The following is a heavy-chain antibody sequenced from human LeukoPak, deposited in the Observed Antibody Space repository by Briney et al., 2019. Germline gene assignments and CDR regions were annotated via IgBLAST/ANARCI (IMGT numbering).Heavy chain of an antibody. CDR2: NNSDGSWT. D-gene: IGHD2/OR15-2a*01. V-gene: IGHV3-74*01. J-gene: IGHJ4*02. CDR3: VTFYETY. CDR1: GTYW. Sequence: PGRSLRLSCAASGTYWMHWVRQAPGKGLVWVSHNNSDGSWTGYADSVKGRFTISKDNAKNTVSLQMNNLRAEDTAVYYCVTFYETYWGRGTLVTVSS.